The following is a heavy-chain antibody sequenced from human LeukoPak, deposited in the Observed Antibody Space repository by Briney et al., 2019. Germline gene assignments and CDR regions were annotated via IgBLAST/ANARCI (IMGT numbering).Heavy chain of an antibody. D-gene: IGHD2-2*01. CDR2: ISWDGGST. CDR3: AKATVPSAINEHRYYYMDV. J-gene: IGHJ6*03. Sequence: GGSLRLSCVVSGFTFADYAMHWVRQAPGKGLEWVSVISWDGGSTYDADSVKGRFTISRDNSKNSLYLQMNSLKPEDTGLYYCAKATVPSAINEHRYYYMDVWGKGTTVTVSS. V-gene: IGHV3-43D*04. CDR1: GFTFADYA.